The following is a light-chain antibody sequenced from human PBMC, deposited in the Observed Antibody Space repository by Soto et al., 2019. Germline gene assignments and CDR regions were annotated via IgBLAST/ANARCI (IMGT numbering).Light chain of an antibody. Sequence: QSVLTQPPSASWTPGQRVTISCSGSISNLGSKFFFWYQQIPGTAPKILNSKKEQRPSRVPERFSGSKSGTSTPLAISGRRSEDEADYHCAAWDDSLRGVVFGGGTQLTVL. CDR2: KKE. V-gene: IGLV1-47*01. J-gene: IGLJ3*02. CDR1: ISNLGSKF. CDR3: AAWDDSLRGVV.